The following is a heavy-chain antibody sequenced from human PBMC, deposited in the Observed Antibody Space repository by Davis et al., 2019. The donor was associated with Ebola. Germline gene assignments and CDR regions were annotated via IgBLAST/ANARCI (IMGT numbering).Heavy chain of an antibody. J-gene: IGHJ4*02. Sequence: PGGSLRLSCAASGFTFDDYAMHWVRQAPGKGLEWVSGISWNSGSIGYADSVKGRFTISRDNAKNSLYLQMNSLRDEDTAVYYCARDRSSSVGYFDYWGQGTLVTVSS. CDR3: ARDRSSSVGYFDY. V-gene: IGHV3-9*01. D-gene: IGHD6-6*01. CDR2: ISWNSGSI. CDR1: GFTFDDYA.